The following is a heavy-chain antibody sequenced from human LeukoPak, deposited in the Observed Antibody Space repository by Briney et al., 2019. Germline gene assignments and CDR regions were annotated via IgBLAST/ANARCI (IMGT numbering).Heavy chain of an antibody. J-gene: IGHJ6*02. Sequence: SETLSLTCTVSGGSISSYYWSWIQQPPGKGLEWIGYIYYSGSTNYNPSLKSRVTISVDTSKNQFSLKLSSATAADTAVYYCARSDYYYYGMDVWGQGTTVTDSS. CDR3: ARSDYYYYGMDV. CDR2: IYYSGST. CDR1: GGSISSYY. V-gene: IGHV4-59*08.